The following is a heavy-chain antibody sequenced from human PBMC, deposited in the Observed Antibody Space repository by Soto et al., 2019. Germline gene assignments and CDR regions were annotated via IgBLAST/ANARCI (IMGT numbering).Heavy chain of an antibody. CDR1: GSSISSGY. V-gene: IGHV4-59*06. CDR2: IYYSENT. Sequence: SETLSLTCSVSGSSISSGYWSWIRQTPGKGLEWIGYIYYSENTYYNPSLKSRVAISGDTSKNQFSLKLSSVTAADTAVYYCATLFHRIVVSLLPISTWGQGILVPVSS. D-gene: IGHD2-21*01. J-gene: IGHJ5*02. CDR3: ATLFHRIVVSLLPIST.